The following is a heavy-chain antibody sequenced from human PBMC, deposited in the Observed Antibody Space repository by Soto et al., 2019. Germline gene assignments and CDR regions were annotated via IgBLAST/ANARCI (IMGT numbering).Heavy chain of an antibody. J-gene: IGHJ6*02. D-gene: IGHD4-17*01. Sequence: SGPTLVNPTQTLTLTCTFSGFSLSTSGMCVSWISQPPRKALERLARIDWDDDKYYTTSLKTRLTISKDTSQNQVVLTMTIMDPVDTATYYCAREYVRYCGDYDDYYYCVMDVWGQRSTVTDSS. CDR3: AREYVRYCGDYDDYYYCVMDV. CDR2: IDWDDDK. CDR1: GFSLSTSGMC. V-gene: IGHV2-70*11.